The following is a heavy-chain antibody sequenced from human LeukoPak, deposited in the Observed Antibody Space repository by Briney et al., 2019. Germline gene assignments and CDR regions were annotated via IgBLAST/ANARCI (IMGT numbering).Heavy chain of an antibody. J-gene: IGHJ3*02. CDR3: ARGPLDSSGYYSAFDI. CDR2: IYTSGST. V-gene: IGHV4-61*02. CDR1: GGSISSGSYY. D-gene: IGHD3-22*01. Sequence: SETLSLTCTVSGGSISSGSYYWSWIRQPAGKGLEWIGRIYTSGSTNYNPSLKSRVTISVDTSKNQFSLKLSSVTAADTAVYYCARGPLDSSGYYSAFDIWGQGTMVTVSS.